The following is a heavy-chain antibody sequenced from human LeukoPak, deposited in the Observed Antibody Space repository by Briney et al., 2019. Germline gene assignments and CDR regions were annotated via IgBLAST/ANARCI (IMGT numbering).Heavy chain of an antibody. J-gene: IGHJ4*02. CDR3: AKDPLWFGEFPPFY. V-gene: IGHV3-23*01. D-gene: IGHD3-10*01. CDR2: ISGSGGST. Sequence: PGGSLRLSCAASGFTFSSYAMIWVRQAPGQGLEWVSTISGSGGSTYYADSVKGRFTISRDNSKNTLFLQMNSLRAEDTAVYYCAKDPLWFGEFPPFYWGQGTLVTVSS. CDR1: GFTFSSYA.